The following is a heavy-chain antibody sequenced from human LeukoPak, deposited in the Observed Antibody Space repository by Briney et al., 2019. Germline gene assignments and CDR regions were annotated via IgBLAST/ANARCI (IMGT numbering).Heavy chain of an antibody. CDR3: AREPYYDSSGYSPDY. CDR1: GFTFSNYG. CDR2: ISSSGSFI. D-gene: IGHD3-22*01. J-gene: IGHJ4*02. Sequence: GGSLRLSCTSSGFTFSNYGIHWVRQAPGKGLEWVSYISSSGSFIYYADSVKGRFTISRDNAKNSLYLHMNSLRAEDTALYYCAREPYYDSSGYSPDYWGQGTLVTVSS. V-gene: IGHV3-21*05.